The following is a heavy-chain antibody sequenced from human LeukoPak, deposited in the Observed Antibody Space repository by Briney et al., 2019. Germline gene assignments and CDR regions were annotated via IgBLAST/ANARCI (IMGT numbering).Heavy chain of an antibody. CDR1: GFTFSSYS. D-gene: IGHD2-15*01. CDR3: ARGPPGPYCSGGSCARWFDP. J-gene: IGHJ5*02. CDR2: IYYSGST. Sequence: GSLRLSCAASGFTFSSYSMNWVRQPPGKGLQWIGSIYYSGSTYYNPSLKSRVTISVDTSKNQFSLKLSSVTAADTAVYYCARGPPGPYCSGGSCARWFDPWGQGTLVTVSS. V-gene: IGHV4-39*07.